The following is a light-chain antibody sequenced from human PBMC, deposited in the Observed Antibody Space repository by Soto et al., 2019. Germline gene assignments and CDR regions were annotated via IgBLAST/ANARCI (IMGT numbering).Light chain of an antibody. J-gene: IGKJ5*01. V-gene: IGKV1-9*01. CDR2: VAS. Sequence: DIQLTQSPSFLSASVGDRVTITCRASQGISNYLAWYQQKPGKAPNLLIYVASTLQSGVPSRISGSGSGTEFTLTIISLVPEDVATYCCQHRFSLPPTFGQGTRLEIK. CDR1: QGISNY. CDR3: QHRFSLPPT.